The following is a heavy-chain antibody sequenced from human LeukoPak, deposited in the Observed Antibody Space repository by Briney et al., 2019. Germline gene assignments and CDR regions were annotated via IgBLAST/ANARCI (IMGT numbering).Heavy chain of an antibody. D-gene: IGHD6-19*01. J-gene: IGHJ4*02. CDR1: GFTFSSYW. CDR3: ARSLSSGWYEGFDY. Sequence: GGSLRLSCAASGFTFSSYWMSWVRQAPGKGLEWVANIKQDGSEKYYVDSVKGRFTISRDNAKNSLYLQMNSLRAEDTALYYCARSLSSGWYEGFDYWGQGTLVTVSS. V-gene: IGHV3-7*03. CDR2: IKQDGSEK.